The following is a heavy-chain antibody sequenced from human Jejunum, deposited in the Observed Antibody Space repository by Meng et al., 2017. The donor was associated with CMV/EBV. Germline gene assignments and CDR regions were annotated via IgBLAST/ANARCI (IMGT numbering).Heavy chain of an antibody. Sequence: QVPWPWSGPGWGRSAGALSLTCSFSGGPISGYDWSWVRQPAGKRLEWIGRFHPGGTTNYNPSLENRITVSVDSSKNQFFLKLTSVTAADTAIYYCARECVGEAYDCQWNYWFDPWGRGTLVTVSS. D-gene: IGHD3-16*01. CDR1: GGPISGYD. CDR3: ARECVGEAYDCQWNYWFDP. CDR2: FHPGGTT. J-gene: IGHJ5*02. V-gene: IGHV4-4*07.